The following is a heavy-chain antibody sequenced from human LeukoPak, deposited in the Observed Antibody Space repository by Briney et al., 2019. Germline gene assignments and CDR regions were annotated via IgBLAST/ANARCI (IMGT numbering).Heavy chain of an antibody. V-gene: IGHV3-53*01. CDR2: IYSGGST. CDR3: AGYSSFDC. J-gene: IGHJ4*02. CDR1: GFTFNRFY. D-gene: IGHD3-22*01. Sequence: GGSLRLSCSASGFTFNRFYLHWVRQAPGKGLEWVSLIYSGGSTKYADSVKGRFTISRDNSRNTLYLEMNSLRAEDTAVYYCAGYSSFDCWGQGTLVTVSS.